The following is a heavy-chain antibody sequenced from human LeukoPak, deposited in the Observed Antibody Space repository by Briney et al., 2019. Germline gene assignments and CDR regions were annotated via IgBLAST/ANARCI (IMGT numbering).Heavy chain of an antibody. CDR2: IDPNSGGT. CDR3: ARAVYYDSSGYGYWYFDL. J-gene: IGHJ2*01. V-gene: IGHV1-2*06. Sequence: ASVKVSCKASGYTFTGYYIHWVRQAPGQGLEWMGRIDPNSGGTSYAQNFQGRVTMTRDTSISTAYMELSRLRSDDTAVYYCARAVYYDSSGYGYWYFDLWGRGTLVTVSS. CDR1: GYTFTGYY. D-gene: IGHD3-22*01.